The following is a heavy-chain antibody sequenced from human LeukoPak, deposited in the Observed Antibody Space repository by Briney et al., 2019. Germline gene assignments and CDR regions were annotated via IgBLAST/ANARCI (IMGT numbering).Heavy chain of an antibody. J-gene: IGHJ4*02. CDR3: AILREDCSSTSCLDY. V-gene: IGHV1-69*02. D-gene: IGHD2-2*01. Sequence: ASVKVSCKASGGTFSSYTISWVRQAPGQGLEWMGRIIPILGIANYAQKFQGRVTIAADKSTSTAYMELSSLRSEDTAVYYCAILREDCSSTSCLDYWGQGTLVTVSS. CDR2: IIPILGIA. CDR1: GGTFSSYT.